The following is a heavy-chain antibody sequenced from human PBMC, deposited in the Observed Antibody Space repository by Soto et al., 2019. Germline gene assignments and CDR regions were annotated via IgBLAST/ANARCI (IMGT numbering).Heavy chain of an antibody. J-gene: IGHJ6*02. CDR2: INPNSGGT. CDR3: ARAGPPYGSGSYYNAPLDV. V-gene: IGHV1-2*04. Sequence: ASVKVSCKASGYTFTGYYMHWVRQAPGQGLEWMGWINPNSGGTNYAQKFQGWVTMTRDTSISTAYMELSRLRSDDTAVYYCARAGPPYGSGSYYNAPLDVWGQGTTVTVSS. D-gene: IGHD3-10*01. CDR1: GYTFTGYY.